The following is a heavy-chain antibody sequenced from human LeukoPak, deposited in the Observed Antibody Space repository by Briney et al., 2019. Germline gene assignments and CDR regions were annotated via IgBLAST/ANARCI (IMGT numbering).Heavy chain of an antibody. CDR2: ISSSSSTI. CDR1: GFTFSSYS. D-gene: IGHD3-22*01. V-gene: IGHV3-48*04. Sequence: GSLRLSCAASGFTFSSYSMNWVRQAPGKGLEWVSYISSSSSTIYYADSVKGRFTISRDNAKNSLYLQMNSLRAEDTAVYYCAREGPDSSGYYYVFDYWGQGTLVTVSS. J-gene: IGHJ4*02. CDR3: AREGPDSSGYYYVFDY.